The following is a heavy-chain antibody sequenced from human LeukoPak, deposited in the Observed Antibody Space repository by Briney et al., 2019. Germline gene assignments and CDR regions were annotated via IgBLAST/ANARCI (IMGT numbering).Heavy chain of an antibody. Sequence: EASVTVSCTASGYTFTSYGISWVRLAPGQGLEWMGWISAYNGNTNYAQKLQGRVTMATDTSTSTAYMELRSLRSDDTAVYYCARALTVVADHNWFDPWGQGTLVTVSS. CDR2: ISAYNGNT. D-gene: IGHD3-22*01. CDR1: GYTFTSYG. CDR3: ARALTVVADHNWFDP. J-gene: IGHJ5*02. V-gene: IGHV1-18*01.